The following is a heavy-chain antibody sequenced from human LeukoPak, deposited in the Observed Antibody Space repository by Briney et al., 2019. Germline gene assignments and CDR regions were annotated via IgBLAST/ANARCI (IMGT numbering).Heavy chain of an antibody. Sequence: PSETLSLTCTVSGGSISSYYWSWIRQPAGKGLEWFGRIYTSGSTNYNPSLTRRVTTSVDTAKNQLSRKLSSETAADTAVYYCARAQRPYCSSTSCYKPYYYYMDVWGKGTTVTVSS. CDR3: ARAQRPYCSSTSCYKPYYYYMDV. CDR1: GGSISSYY. V-gene: IGHV4-4*07. J-gene: IGHJ6*03. CDR2: IYTSGST. D-gene: IGHD2-2*02.